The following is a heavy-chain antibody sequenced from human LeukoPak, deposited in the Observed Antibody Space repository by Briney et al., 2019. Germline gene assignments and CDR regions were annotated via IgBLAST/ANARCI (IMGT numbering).Heavy chain of an antibody. V-gene: IGHV3-15*01. CDR2: IKSKTDGGTT. J-gene: IGHJ6*02. CDR1: GFTFSNAW. D-gene: IGHD3-22*01. CDR3: AKVSSGSSGYYVPPYYYYYGMDV. Sequence: GGSLRLSCAASGFTFSNAWMTWVRQAPGKGLEWVGRIKSKTDGGTTDYAAPVKGRFTISRDDSKNTLYLQMNSLRAEDTAVYYCAKVSSGSSGYYVPPYYYYYGMDVWGQGTTVTVSS.